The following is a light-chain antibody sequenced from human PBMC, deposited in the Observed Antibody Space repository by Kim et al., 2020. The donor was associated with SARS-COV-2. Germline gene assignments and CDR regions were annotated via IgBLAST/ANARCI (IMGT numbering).Light chain of an antibody. CDR1: VSSSY. CDR2: GAS. CDR3: QQYGNSPT. Sequence: VSSSYLAWYQQKPGQAPRLLIYGASSRATGIPDRFSGSGSGTDFTLTISRLDPEDFAVYYCQQYGNSPTFGQGTKLEIK. V-gene: IGKV3-20*01. J-gene: IGKJ2*01.